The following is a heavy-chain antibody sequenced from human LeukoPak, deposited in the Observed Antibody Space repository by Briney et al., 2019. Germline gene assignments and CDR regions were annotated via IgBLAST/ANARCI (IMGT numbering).Heavy chain of an antibody. CDR3: ARDLAD. V-gene: IGHV3-66*01. J-gene: IGHJ4*02. D-gene: IGHD3-16*01. Sequence: GGSLRLSCAASGFTVSSNYMSWVRQAPGTGLEWVSVISSRDTTYYADSVRGRFTITRDNSKNTLSLQMNSLRAEETAVYYCARDLADWGQGTLVTVSS. CDR1: GFTVSSNY. CDR2: ISSRDTT.